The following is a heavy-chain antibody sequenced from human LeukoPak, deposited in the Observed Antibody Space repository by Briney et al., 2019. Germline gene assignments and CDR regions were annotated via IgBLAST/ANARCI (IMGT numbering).Heavy chain of an antibody. J-gene: IGHJ4*02. D-gene: IGHD2-21*02. V-gene: IGHV1-69*04. CDR1: GGTFSSYA. Sequence: SVKVSCKASGGTFSSYAISWVRQAPGQGLEWMGRIIPILGIANYAQKFQGRVTMTRDTSTSTVYMELSSLRSEDTAVYYCARDRHIVVVTAIDYFDYWGQGTLVTVSS. CDR3: ARDRHIVVVTAIDYFDY. CDR2: IIPILGIA.